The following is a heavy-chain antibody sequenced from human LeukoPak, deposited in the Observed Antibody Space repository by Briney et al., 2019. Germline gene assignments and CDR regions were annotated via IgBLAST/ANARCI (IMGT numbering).Heavy chain of an antibody. Sequence: GGSLRLSFAASGFTLSIYEMNWARQAPGKGLDRVTTSSSSSSNISYADSVKVRFTIANDNDKHSLPLKMNSLRAEDTDVYYCARSRGTYFDCWGQGTLVTVSS. J-gene: IGHJ4*02. D-gene: IGHD1-1*01. CDR1: GFTLSIYE. V-gene: IGHV3-48*03. CDR3: ARSRGTYFDC. CDR2: SSSSSSNI.